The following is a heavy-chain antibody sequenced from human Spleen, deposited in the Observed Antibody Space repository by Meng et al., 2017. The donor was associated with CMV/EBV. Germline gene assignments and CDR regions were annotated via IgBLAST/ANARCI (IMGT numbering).Heavy chain of an antibody. Sequence: GGSLRLSCAASGFIFEDYGMSWVRQAPGKGLEWVAGITWNGDFTGYADSVKGRFTISRDNSKNTLYLQMNSLRAEDTAVYYCARDLSSAEGGWFDPWGQGTLVTVSS. D-gene: IGHD6-19*01. CDR2: ITWNGDFT. CDR1: GFIFEDYG. V-gene: IGHV3-20*04. J-gene: IGHJ5*02. CDR3: ARDLSSAEGGWFDP.